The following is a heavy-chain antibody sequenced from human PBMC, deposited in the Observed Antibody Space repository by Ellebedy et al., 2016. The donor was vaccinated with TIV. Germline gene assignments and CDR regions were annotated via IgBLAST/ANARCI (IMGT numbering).Heavy chain of an antibody. Sequence: GESLKISCAASGLTVSTNYMNWVRQAPGKGLEWVSSIYSGDDTYYADSVKVRFFISRGNSENTLYLQMSSLRAEDTAVYYCARASFYDVDLSGWYFDFWGRGTLVTVSS. CDR3: ARASFYDVDLSGWYFDF. CDR2: IYSGDDT. J-gene: IGHJ2*01. V-gene: IGHV3-66*01. CDR1: GLTVSTNY. D-gene: IGHD3-10*02.